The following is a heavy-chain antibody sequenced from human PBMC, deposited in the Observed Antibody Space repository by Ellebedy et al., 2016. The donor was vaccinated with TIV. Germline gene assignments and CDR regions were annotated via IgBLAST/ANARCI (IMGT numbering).Heavy chain of an antibody. CDR2: IIPIFGTA. V-gene: IGHV1-69*13. J-gene: IGHJ4*02. D-gene: IGHD6-19*01. CDR1: GGTFISYA. CDR3: ARDLRLYSSGWSPLGY. Sequence: ASVKVSCXASGGTFISYAISWVRQAPGQGLEWMGGIIPIFGTANHAQKFQGRVTITADESTSTAYMELRSLRSDDTAVYYCARDLRLYSSGWSPLGYWGQGSLVTVSS.